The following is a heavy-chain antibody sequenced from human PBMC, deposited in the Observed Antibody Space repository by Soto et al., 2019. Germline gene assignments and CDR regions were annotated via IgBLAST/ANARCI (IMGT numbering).Heavy chain of an antibody. Sequence: QPGGSLRLSCAASGFTFSSYGMHWVRQAPGKGLEWVAVISYDGSNKYYADSVKGRFTISRDNSKNTLYLQMNSLRAEDTAVYYCAKDYCLRGVRCGGYGGPSDYWGQGTLVTVSS. D-gene: IGHD5-12*01. V-gene: IGHV3-30*18. CDR1: GFTFSSYG. CDR3: AKDYCLRGVRCGGYGGPSDY. CDR2: ISYDGSNK. J-gene: IGHJ4*02.